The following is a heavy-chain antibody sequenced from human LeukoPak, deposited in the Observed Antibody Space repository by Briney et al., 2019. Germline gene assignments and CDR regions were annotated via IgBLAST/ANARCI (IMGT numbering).Heavy chain of an antibody. V-gene: IGHV3-23*01. Sequence: PGGSLRLSCAASGFTFSSSAMSWVRQAPGKGLEWVSAISGTGGTIYYADSVKGRFTISRDNAKNSLYLQMNSLRAENTAVYYCARMVIAAAGTVYYYGMDVWGQGTTVTVSS. CDR3: ARMVIAAAGTVYYYGMDV. CDR1: GFTFSSSA. CDR2: ISGTGGTI. D-gene: IGHD6-13*01. J-gene: IGHJ6*02.